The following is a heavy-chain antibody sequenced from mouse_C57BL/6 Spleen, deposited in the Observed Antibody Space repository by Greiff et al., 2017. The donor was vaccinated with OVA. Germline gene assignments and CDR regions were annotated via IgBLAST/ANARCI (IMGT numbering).Heavy chain of an antibody. Sequence: EVQLQQSGPELVKPGASVKISCKASGYTFTDYYMNWVKQSHGKSLEWIGDINPNNGGTSYNQKFKGKATLTVDKSSSTAYMELRSLTSEDSAVYYCARPHYYGSSPAYWGQGTLVTVSA. V-gene: IGHV1-26*01. CDR3: ARPHYYGSSPAY. CDR1: GYTFTDYY. J-gene: IGHJ3*01. D-gene: IGHD1-1*01. CDR2: INPNNGGT.